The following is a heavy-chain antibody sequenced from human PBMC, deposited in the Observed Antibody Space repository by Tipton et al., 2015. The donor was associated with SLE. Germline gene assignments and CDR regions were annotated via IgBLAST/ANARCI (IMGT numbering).Heavy chain of an antibody. CDR1: GFTVSSNY. CDR2: INHSGST. Sequence: LRLSCAASGFTVSSNYMSWVRQPPGKGLEWIGEINHSGSTNYNPSLKSRVTISVDTSKNQFSLKLSSVTAADTAVYYCARVRAYAGAFDIWGQGTMVTVSS. CDR3: ARVRAYAGAFDI. D-gene: IGHD2-8*01. V-gene: IGHV4-34*01. J-gene: IGHJ3*02.